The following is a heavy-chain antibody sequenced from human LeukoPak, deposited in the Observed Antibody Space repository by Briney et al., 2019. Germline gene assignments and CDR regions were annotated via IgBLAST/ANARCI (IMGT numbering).Heavy chain of an antibody. CDR2: ISVYNGNA. J-gene: IGHJ6*03. CDR1: GGTFSSYG. Sequence: GASVKVSCKASGGTFSSYGINWVRQAPGQGLEWMGWISVYNGNADYAQKFQGRVTMTTDTSTNTAHMELRSLRSDDTAVYYCAREGVWAEEHYYYYYMDVWGKGTTVTISS. CDR3: AREGVWAEEHYYYYYMDV. V-gene: IGHV1-18*01. D-gene: IGHD3-10*01.